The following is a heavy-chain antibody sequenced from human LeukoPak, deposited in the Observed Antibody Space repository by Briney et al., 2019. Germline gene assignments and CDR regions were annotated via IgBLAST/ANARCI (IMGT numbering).Heavy chain of an antibody. D-gene: IGHD3-9*01. CDR3: ARERYFDWLLEDFDY. CDR1: GYSISSGYY. V-gene: IGHV4-38-2*02. J-gene: IGHJ4*02. Sequence: SETLSLTFTVSGYSISSGYYWGWIRQPPGKGLGWIGSIYHSGSTYYNPSLKSRVTISVDTSKNQFSLKLSSVTAADTAVYYCARERYFDWLLEDFDYWGQGTLVTVPS. CDR2: IYHSGST.